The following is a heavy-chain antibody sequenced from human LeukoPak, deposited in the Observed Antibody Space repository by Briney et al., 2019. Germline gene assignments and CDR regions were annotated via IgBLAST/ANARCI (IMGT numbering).Heavy chain of an antibody. CDR2: IYYSGST. CDR1: GGSISSYY. D-gene: IGHD1-7*01. V-gene: IGHV4-59*12. CDR3: ARVLDWNYLSAFDI. J-gene: IGHJ3*02. Sequence: PSETLSLTCTVSGGSISSYYWSWIRQPPGKGLEWIGYIYYSGSTNYNPSLKSRVTISVDTSKNQFSLKLSSVTAADTAVYYCARVLDWNYLSAFDIWGQGTMVTVSS.